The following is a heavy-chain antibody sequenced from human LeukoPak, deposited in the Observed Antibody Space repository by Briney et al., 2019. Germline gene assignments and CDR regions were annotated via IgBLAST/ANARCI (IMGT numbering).Heavy chain of an antibody. J-gene: IGHJ5*02. CDR3: AKDGYYGGNSGHWFDP. V-gene: IGHV3-33*06. D-gene: IGHD4-23*01. Sequence: GGSLRLSCAASGFTFSSYGMHWVRQAPGKGLEWVAVIWYDGSNKYYADSVKGRFTISRDNSKNTLYLQMNSLRAEDTAVYYSAKDGYYGGNSGHWFDPWGQGTLVTVSS. CDR2: IWYDGSNK. CDR1: GFTFSSYG.